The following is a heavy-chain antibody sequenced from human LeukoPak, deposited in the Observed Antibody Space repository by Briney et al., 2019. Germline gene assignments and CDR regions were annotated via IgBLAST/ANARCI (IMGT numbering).Heavy chain of an antibody. V-gene: IGHV4-59*01. CDR3: ARSPTVVTPHLDY. CDR2: IYYSGST. D-gene: IGHD4-23*01. CDR1: GGSISSYY. J-gene: IGHJ4*02. Sequence: PSETLSLTCTVSGGSISSYYWSWIRQPPGKGLEWIGYIYYSGSTNYNPSLKSRVTISVDTSKNQFSLKLSSVTAADTAVYYCARSPTVVTPHLDYWGQGTLVTVSS.